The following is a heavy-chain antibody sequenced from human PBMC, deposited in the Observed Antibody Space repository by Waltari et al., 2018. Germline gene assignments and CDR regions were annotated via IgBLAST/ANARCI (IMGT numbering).Heavy chain of an antibody. V-gene: IGHV3-21*01. Sequence: EVQLVESGGDLVKPGGSLRLSCAASGFTFSSYSMNWVRQAPGKGLEWVSSISSSSSYIYYADSVKGRFTISRDHAKNSLYLQMNSLRAEDTAVYYCARESITIFYYYYYYMDVWGKGTTVTISS. CDR3: ARESITIFYYYYYYMDV. CDR2: ISSSSSYI. CDR1: GFTFSSYS. J-gene: IGHJ6*03. D-gene: IGHD3-3*01.